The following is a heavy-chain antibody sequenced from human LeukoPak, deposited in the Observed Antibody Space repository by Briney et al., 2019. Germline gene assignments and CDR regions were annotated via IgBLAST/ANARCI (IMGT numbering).Heavy chain of an antibody. V-gene: IGHV4-4*07. J-gene: IGHJ5*02. CDR2: IYTSGST. Sequence: SETLSLTCTVSGVSISSYYWSWIRQPAGKGLEWIGRIYTSGSTNYNPSLKSRVTISVDTSKNQFSLKLSSVTAADTAVYYCARDRKNWNDGFDPWGQGTLVTVSS. D-gene: IGHD1-1*01. CDR1: GVSISSYY. CDR3: ARDRKNWNDGFDP.